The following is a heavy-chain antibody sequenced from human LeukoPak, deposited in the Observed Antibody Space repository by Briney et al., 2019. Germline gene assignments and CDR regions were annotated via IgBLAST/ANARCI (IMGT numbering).Heavy chain of an antibody. CDR2: VKHDGSEK. CDR3: AREDLAAAGLKYYYYGMDV. CDR1: GLTFSTYW. J-gene: IGHJ6*02. D-gene: IGHD6-13*01. V-gene: IGHV3-7*01. Sequence: GGSLRLSCAASGLTFSTYWMSWVRQTPGQGLEWVANVKHDGSEKYYVDSVKGRFTISRDNAKNSLYLQMNSLRDEDTAVYYCAREDLAAAGLKYYYYGMDVWGQGTTVTVSS.